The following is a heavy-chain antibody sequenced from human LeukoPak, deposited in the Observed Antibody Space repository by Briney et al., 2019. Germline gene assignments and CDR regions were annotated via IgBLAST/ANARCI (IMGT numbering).Heavy chain of an antibody. CDR1: GFTFSSYG. D-gene: IGHD5-18*01. V-gene: IGHV3-30*02. CDR3: ATRGGYSYGVDY. J-gene: IGHJ4*02. CDR2: IRYDGSNK. Sequence: PGGSLRLSCAASGFTFSSYGMHWVRQAPGKGLEWVAFIRYDGSNKYYADSVKGRFTISRDNSKNTLYLQMNSLRAEDTAVYYCATRGGYSYGVDYWGQGTLVTVSS.